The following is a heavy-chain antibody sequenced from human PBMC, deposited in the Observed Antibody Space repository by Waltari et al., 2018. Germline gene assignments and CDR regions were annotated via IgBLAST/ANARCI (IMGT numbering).Heavy chain of an antibody. J-gene: IGHJ4*02. CDR3: ARDDVDSSSFGGF. D-gene: IGHD6-13*01. CDR1: GFIFSNYG. Sequence: QLQLVQSGAEVKKPGASVKVSCKGSGFIFSNYGITWVRQAPGQGLELMGWISAYNGNTNYEQKFQGRVTMTTDTSTSTAYMELRSLRSDDTAVYYCARDDVDSSSFGGFWGQGTLVTVSS. V-gene: IGHV1-18*01. CDR2: ISAYNGNT.